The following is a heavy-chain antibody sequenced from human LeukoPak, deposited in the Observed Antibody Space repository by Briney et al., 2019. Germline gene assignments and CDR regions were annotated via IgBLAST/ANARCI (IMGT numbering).Heavy chain of an antibody. J-gene: IGHJ4*02. D-gene: IGHD3-10*01. Sequence: GASVKVSCKASGYTFTSYEINWVRQATGQGLEWMGWLNPNSGKKGNAQKFQGRVTMTRNTSISTAYMELSSLRSEDTAVYYCAREANRMGYYYGSGPKGPFDYWGQGTLVTVSS. V-gene: IGHV1-8*01. CDR2: LNPNSGKK. CDR1: GYTFTSYE. CDR3: AREANRMGYYYGSGPKGPFDY.